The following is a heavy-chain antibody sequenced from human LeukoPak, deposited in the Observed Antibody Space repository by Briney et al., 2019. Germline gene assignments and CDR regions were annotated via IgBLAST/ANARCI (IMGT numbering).Heavy chain of an antibody. CDR1: GFTFSTYN. J-gene: IGHJ3*02. CDR2: ISSSSRDI. Sequence: GGSLRLSCAASGFTFSTYNMNWVRQAPGKGLEWVSSISSSSRDIYYADSVKGRFTISRDNAKNSLYLQMKSLRGEDTAVYYCAREGHGSGSHYNGEAIDIWGQGTMVTVSS. V-gene: IGHV3-21*01. CDR3: AREGHGSGSHYNGEAIDI. D-gene: IGHD3-10*01.